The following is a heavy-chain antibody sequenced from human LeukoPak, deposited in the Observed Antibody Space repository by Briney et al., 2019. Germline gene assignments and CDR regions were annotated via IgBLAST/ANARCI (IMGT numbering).Heavy chain of an antibody. J-gene: IGHJ4*02. CDR2: IRDSGAST. CDR3: AREAYGDWYYFDY. CDR1: GFTFLTYA. Sequence: GGSLRLSCAASGFTFLTYAMSWVRQAPGKGLQWVSVIRDSGASTYYADSVKGRFTISRDNSKNTLYLQMNSLRAEDTAVYYCAREAYGDWYYFDYWGQGTLVTVSS. V-gene: IGHV3-23*01. D-gene: IGHD4-17*01.